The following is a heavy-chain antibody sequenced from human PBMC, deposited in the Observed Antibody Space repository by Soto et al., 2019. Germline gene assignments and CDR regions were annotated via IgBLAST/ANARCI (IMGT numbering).Heavy chain of an antibody. CDR2: ISSSSSTI. CDR1: GFTVSGNY. V-gene: IGHV3-48*02. D-gene: IGHD6-25*01. J-gene: IGHJ4*02. Sequence: GGSLRLSCAASGFTVSGNYMTWVRQAPGKGLEWVSYISSSSSTIYYADSVKGRFTISRDNAKNSLYLQMNSLRDEDTAVYYCARDLLGGSAWPSSFDYWGQGTLVTVSS. CDR3: ARDLLGGSAWPSSFDY.